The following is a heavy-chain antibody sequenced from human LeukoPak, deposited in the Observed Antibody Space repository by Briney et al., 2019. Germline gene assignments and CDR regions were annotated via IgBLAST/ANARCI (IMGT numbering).Heavy chain of an antibody. V-gene: IGHV4-39*07. CDR1: GGSISSSSYY. Sequence: SETLSLTCTVSGGSISSSSYYWGWIRQPPGKGLEWIGSIYYSGSTYYNPSLKSRVTISVDTSKNQFSLKLSSVTAADTAVYYCARFTVDYGMDVWGQGTTVTVSS. CDR2: IYYSGST. J-gene: IGHJ6*01. D-gene: IGHD4-17*01. CDR3: ARFTVDYGMDV.